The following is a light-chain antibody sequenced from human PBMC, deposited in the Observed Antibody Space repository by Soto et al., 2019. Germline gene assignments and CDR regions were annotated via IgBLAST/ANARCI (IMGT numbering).Light chain of an antibody. V-gene: IGKV3-11*01. CDR3: QQRSNWPVT. CDR2: DAS. Sequence: EIVLTQSPATLSLSPGEGATLSCRASQSVSSYLAWHQQKPGQAPRLLIYDASNRATGIPARFSGSGSGTDFTLIISSLEPEDFAVYYCQQRSNWPVTFGLGTKVEV. J-gene: IGKJ1*01. CDR1: QSVSSY.